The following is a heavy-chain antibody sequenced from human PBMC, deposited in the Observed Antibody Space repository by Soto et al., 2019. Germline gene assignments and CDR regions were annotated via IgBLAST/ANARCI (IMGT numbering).Heavy chain of an antibody. D-gene: IGHD2-15*01. Sequence: ASVKVSCKASGYTFTSYGISWVRQAPGQGLEWMGWISAYNGNTNYAQKLQGRVTMTTDASTSTAYMELRSLRSDDTAVYYCARVLPYCSGGSCYGGAFDYWGQGTLVTVSS. V-gene: IGHV1-18*04. CDR3: ARVLPYCSGGSCYGGAFDY. CDR1: GYTFTSYG. J-gene: IGHJ4*02. CDR2: ISAYNGNT.